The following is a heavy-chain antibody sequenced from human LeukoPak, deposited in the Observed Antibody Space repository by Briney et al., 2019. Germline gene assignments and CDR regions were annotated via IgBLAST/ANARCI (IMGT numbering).Heavy chain of an antibody. Sequence: SVKVSCKASGGTFSNYAISWVRQAPGQGLEWMGGIIPIFGTVNYAQKFQGRVTMTRDMSTSTVYMELSSLRSEDTAVYYCARGSLYSSSFDYWGQGALVTVSS. D-gene: IGHD6-13*01. CDR1: GGTFSNYA. V-gene: IGHV1-69*05. CDR3: ARGSLYSSSFDY. J-gene: IGHJ4*02. CDR2: IIPIFGTV.